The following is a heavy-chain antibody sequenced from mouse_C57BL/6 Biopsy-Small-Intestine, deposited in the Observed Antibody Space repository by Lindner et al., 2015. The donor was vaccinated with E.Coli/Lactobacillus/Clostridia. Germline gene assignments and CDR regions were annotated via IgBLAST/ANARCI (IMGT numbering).Heavy chain of an antibody. CDR3: AGGNPVHNYQGFDY. V-gene: IGHV1S29*02. CDR1: GYPLTELS. CDR2: FDPKDGDA. D-gene: IGHD3-1*01. J-gene: IGHJ4*01. Sequence: SVKVSCKISGYPLTELSMHWVRQAPGKGLEWMGYFDPKDGDAVYAQRFQGRVTMTEDPSTETAYLEMSTLRSEDTALYYCAGGNPVHNYQGFDYWGQGTLVTVSS.